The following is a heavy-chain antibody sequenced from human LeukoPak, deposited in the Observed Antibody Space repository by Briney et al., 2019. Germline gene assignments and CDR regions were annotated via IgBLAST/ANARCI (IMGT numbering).Heavy chain of an antibody. Sequence: SVKVSCKASGGTFSSYAISWVRQAPGQGLEWMGRIIPIFGIANYAQKFQGRVTITADKSTSTAYMELSSLRSEDTAVYYCAREDDSSSGWFDPWGQGTLVTVSS. CDR2: IIPIFGIA. CDR3: AREDDSSSGWFDP. CDR1: GGTFSSYA. D-gene: IGHD6-6*01. V-gene: IGHV1-69*04. J-gene: IGHJ5*02.